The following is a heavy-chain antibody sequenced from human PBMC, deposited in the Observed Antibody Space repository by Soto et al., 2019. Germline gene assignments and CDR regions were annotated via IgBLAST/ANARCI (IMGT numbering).Heavy chain of an antibody. CDR1: GFIFSGCW. CDR2: IKQDGSEK. J-gene: IGHJ4*02. V-gene: IGHV3-7*04. CDR3: ARGKGLDY. Sequence: EVQLVESGGGLVQPGGSLRLSCAASGFIFSGCWMSWVRQAPGKGLEWVANIKQDGSEKFYVDSVKGRFTISRDNAKSLLSLQMSDLRAEDTAVYYCARGKGLDYWGQGTLVTVSS.